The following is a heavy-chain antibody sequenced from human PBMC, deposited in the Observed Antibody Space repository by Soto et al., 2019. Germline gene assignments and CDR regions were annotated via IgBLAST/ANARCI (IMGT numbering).Heavy chain of an antibody. Sequence: SVKVSCKTSGGTFSSSGISWVRQAPGQGLEWLGRINPIFDTTNYAQKFQARVTITADESASTAYMELSSLRSEDTAVYYCARDRAGDNSNYPYDMDVWGQGTTVTVSS. CDR2: INPIFDTT. CDR1: GGTFSSSG. V-gene: IGHV1-69*13. J-gene: IGHJ6*02. D-gene: IGHD4-4*01. CDR3: ARDRAGDNSNYPYDMDV.